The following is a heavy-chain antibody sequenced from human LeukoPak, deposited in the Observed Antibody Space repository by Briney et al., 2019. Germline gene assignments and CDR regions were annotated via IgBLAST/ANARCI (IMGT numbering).Heavy chain of an antibody. CDR1: GYIFTTNS. V-gene: IGHV7-4-1*02. Sequence: ASVKVSCKASGYIFTTNSLVWVRQDPGQGLEWMGWINTNTGNPTYAQGFTRRFVFSLDTSVSTAYLQISSLKPEDSAVYYCTRAVGSGYTTDAWGQGTTVTVSS. CDR3: TRAVGSGYTTDA. D-gene: IGHD5-12*01. J-gene: IGHJ6*02. CDR2: INTNTGNP.